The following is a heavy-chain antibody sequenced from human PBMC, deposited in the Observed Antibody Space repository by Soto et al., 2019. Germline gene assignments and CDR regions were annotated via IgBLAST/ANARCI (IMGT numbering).Heavy chain of an antibody. CDR2: IYHSGST. CDR1: GGSISSSNW. J-gene: IGHJ6*02. CDR3: ARDKDDILTGSTSYYYYGMDV. D-gene: IGHD3-9*01. Sequence: QVQLQESGPGLVKPSGTLSLTCAVSGGSISSSNWWSWVRQPPGKGLEWIGEIYHSGSTNYNPSLKSDAPRSVDKSKKQFSLKLSSVPAADTAVYYCARDKDDILTGSTSYYYYGMDVWGQGTTVTVSS. V-gene: IGHV4-4*02.